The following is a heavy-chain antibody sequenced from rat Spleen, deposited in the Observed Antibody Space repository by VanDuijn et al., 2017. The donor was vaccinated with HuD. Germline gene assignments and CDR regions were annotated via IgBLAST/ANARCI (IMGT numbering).Heavy chain of an antibody. CDR3: ARQTSITNWFAY. V-gene: IGHV3-1*01. CDR2: ISYSGST. D-gene: IGHD1-10*01. Sequence: EVQLQESGPGLVKPSQSLSLTCSVTGYSITSNYWGWIRKFPGNKMEWMGYISYSGSTSYNPSLKSRISITRDTSKNQFFLQVNSVTTEDTATYYCARQTSITNWFAYWGQGTLVTVSS. CDR1: GYSITSNY. J-gene: IGHJ3*01.